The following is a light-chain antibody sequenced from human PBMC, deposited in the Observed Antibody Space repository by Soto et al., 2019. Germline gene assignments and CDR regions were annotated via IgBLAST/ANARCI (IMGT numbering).Light chain of an antibody. V-gene: IGLV1-44*01. CDR3: QAWDSVTAWV. CDR1: SSNIGSNS. CDR2: SNN. J-gene: IGLJ3*02. Sequence: QSVLTQPPSASGTPGQRVTISCSGSSSNIGSNSVNWYQQLPGTAPKLLIYSNNQRPSGVPDRFSGSKSGTSASLAISGLQSEDEADYYCQAWDSVTAWVFGGGTKLTVL.